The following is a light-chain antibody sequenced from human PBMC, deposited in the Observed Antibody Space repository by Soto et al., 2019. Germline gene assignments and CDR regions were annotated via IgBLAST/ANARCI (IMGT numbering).Light chain of an antibody. CDR1: RDIDKY. V-gene: IGKV1-33*01. J-gene: IGKJ2*01. CDR2: DAS. Sequence: DIQITQSPSSLSSSVGDRVTITCQASRDIDKYLNWYQQKSGKAPKLLISDASTLEIGVPSRFSGSRSGTDFTFAISSLQREDAATYYCQQNDFLPYTFGPGTK. CDR3: QQNDFLPYT.